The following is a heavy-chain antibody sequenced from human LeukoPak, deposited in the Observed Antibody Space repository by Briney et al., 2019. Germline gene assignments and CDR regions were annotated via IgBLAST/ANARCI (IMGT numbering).Heavy chain of an antibody. CDR2: IWYDGSNK. V-gene: IGHV3-33*01. D-gene: IGHD6-19*01. J-gene: IGHJ4*02. Sequence: GRSLRLSCAASGFTFSSYGMHWVRQAPGKGLEWVAVIWYDGSNKYYADSVKGRFTISRDNSKNTLYLQMNSLRAEDTAVYYCARDIPVAGKGYYFDYWGQGTLVTVSS. CDR3: ARDIPVAGKGYYFDY. CDR1: GFTFSSYG.